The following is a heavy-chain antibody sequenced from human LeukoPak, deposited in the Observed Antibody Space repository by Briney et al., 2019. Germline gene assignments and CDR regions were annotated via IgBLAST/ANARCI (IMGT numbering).Heavy chain of an antibody. D-gene: IGHD2-2*01. CDR3: AGEGAYCSSTSCYFDY. J-gene: IGHJ4*02. CDR2: ISGSGGST. CDR1: GFTFSSYA. V-gene: IGHV3-23*01. Sequence: GGSLRLSCAASGFTFSSYAMSWVRQAPGKGLEWVSAISGSGGSTYYADSVKGRFTISRDNSKSTLYLQMNSLRAEDTAVYYCAGEGAYCSSTSCYFDYWGQGTLVTVSS.